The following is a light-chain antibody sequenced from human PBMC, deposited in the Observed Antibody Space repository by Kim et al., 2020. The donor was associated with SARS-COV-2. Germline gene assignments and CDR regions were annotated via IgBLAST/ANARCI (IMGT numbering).Light chain of an antibody. CDR3: QQYNSYSPET. Sequence: SVGDRVTITCRASHSISSWLAWYRQKPGKAPKLLIYKASSLESGVPSRFSGSGSGTEFTLTISSLQPDDFATYYCQQYNSYSPETFGQGTRLEIK. CDR1: HSISSW. CDR2: KAS. V-gene: IGKV1-5*03. J-gene: IGKJ5*01.